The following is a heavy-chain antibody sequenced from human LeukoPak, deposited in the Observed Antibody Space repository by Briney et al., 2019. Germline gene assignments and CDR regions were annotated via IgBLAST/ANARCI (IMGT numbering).Heavy chain of an antibody. CDR2: IIPIFGTA. CDR3: ARGKYSSGWYYFDY. D-gene: IGHD6-19*01. J-gene: IGHJ4*02. CDR1: GGTFSSYT. V-gene: IGHV1-69*13. Sequence: SVKVSCKASGGTFSSYTISWVRQAPGQGLEWMGGIIPIFGTANYARKFQGRVTITADESTSTAYMELSSLRSEDTAVYYCARGKYSSGWYYFDYWGQGTLVTVSS.